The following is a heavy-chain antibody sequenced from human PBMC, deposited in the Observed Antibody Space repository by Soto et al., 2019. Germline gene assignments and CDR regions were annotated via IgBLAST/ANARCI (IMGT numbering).Heavy chain of an antibody. CDR1: GGSFSGYY. J-gene: IGHJ3*02. D-gene: IGHD2-2*01. CDR3: ARGRGRPRYCSSTSCSLYNAFDI. Sequence: QVQLQQWGAGLLKPSETLSLTCAVYGGSFSGYYWSWIRQPPGKGLEWIGEINHSGSTNYNPSLKSRVTISVDTSKNQFSLKLSSVTAADTAVYYCARGRGRPRYCSSTSCSLYNAFDIWGQGTMVTVSS. V-gene: IGHV4-34*01. CDR2: INHSGST.